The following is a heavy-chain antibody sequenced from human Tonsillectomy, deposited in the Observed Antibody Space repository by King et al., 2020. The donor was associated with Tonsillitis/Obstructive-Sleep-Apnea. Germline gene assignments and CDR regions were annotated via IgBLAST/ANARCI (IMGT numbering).Heavy chain of an antibody. CDR2: ISHDGINK. Sequence: VQLVESGGGVVQPGRSLRLSCAASGFTFRSYAMHWVRQAPGKGLEWVAVISHDGINKYYADSGKGRFTISSDNSKNTLYLQMNSLRVEETAVYYCAAGEYQVLWEYIQHWGQGTLVTVSS. CDR1: GFTFRSYA. V-gene: IGHV3-30*03. CDR3: AAGEYQVLWEYIQH. J-gene: IGHJ1*01. D-gene: IGHD2-2*01.